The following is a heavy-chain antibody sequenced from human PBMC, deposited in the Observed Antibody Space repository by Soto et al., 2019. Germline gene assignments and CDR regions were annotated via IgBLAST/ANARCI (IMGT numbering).Heavy chain of an antibody. CDR3: ARKMVFCLGRRVKYFQH. CDR1: GYSFTSYW. V-gene: IGHV5-10-1*01. J-gene: IGHJ1*01. D-gene: IGHD3-9*01. Sequence: PGESLKISCKGSGYSFTSYWISWVRQMPGKGLEWMGRIDPSDSYTNYSPSFQGHVTISADKSISTAYLQWSSLKASDTAMYYCARKMVFCLGRRVKYFQHWGQGTLVTVSS. CDR2: IDPSDSYT.